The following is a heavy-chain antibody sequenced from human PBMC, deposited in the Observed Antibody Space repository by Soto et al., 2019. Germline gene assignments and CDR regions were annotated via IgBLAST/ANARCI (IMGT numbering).Heavy chain of an antibody. V-gene: IGHV4-39*01. J-gene: IGHJ5*02. D-gene: IGHD1-26*01. Sequence: QLQLQESGPRLVKPSETLSLTCTVSGGSITSSSYFWGWIRQPPGKGLEWIGSIYYSGNTYYNPSHTSRVTISVDPSKNQFSLRLNSLTAADTATYYCASHTWYLGDNLFDPWGQGTLVTVSS. CDR3: ASHTWYLGDNLFDP. CDR1: GGSITSSSYF. CDR2: IYYSGNT.